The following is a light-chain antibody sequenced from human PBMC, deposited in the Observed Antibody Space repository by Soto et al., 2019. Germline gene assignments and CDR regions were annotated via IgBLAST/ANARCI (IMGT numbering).Light chain of an antibody. J-gene: IGLJ3*02. CDR3: RSYTSSSTLV. CDR1: SSDVGGYNY. CDR2: DVS. V-gene: IGLV2-14*01. Sequence: QSALTQPASVSGSPGQSSTLSCTGTSSDVGGYNYVSWYQQHPGKAPKLMIYDVSNRPSGVSNRFSGSKSGNTASLTISGLQAEDEADYYCRSYTSSSTLVFGGGTKLTVL.